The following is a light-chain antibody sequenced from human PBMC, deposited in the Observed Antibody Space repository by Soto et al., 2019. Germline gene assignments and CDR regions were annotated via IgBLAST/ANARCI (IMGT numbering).Light chain of an antibody. CDR1: SSDVGGYNY. CDR2: EVS. Sequence: QSALTQPASVSGSPGQSITISCTGTSSDVGGYNYVSWYQQHPGKAPKLMIYEVSNRPSGVSNRFSGSKSGNTASLTLSGLQAEDEAEYYCSSYTSSSPWVFGGGTKLTVL. J-gene: IGLJ3*02. CDR3: SSYTSSSPWV. V-gene: IGLV2-14*01.